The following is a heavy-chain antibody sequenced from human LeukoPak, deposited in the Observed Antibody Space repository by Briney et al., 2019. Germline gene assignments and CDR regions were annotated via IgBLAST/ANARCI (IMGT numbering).Heavy chain of an antibody. CDR3: ARSEVATILDY. D-gene: IGHD5-12*01. V-gene: IGHV4-34*01. CDR2: INHSGST. Sequence: SETLSLTCAVYGGSFSGYYWSWIRQPPGKGLEWIGEINHSGSTNYNPSLKSRVTISVDTSKNQFSLKLSSVTAADTAVYYCARSEVATILDYWGQGTLVTVSS. J-gene: IGHJ4*02. CDR1: GGSFSGYY.